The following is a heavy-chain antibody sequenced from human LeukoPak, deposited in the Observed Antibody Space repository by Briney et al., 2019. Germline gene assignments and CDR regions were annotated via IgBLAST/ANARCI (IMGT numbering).Heavy chain of an antibody. J-gene: IGHJ4*02. Sequence: GGSLRLSCAASGFTFSSYGMHWVRQAPGKGLECVAVISYDGSNKYYADSVKGRFTISRDNSKDTLYLQMNSLRAEDTAVYYCARAAGEPARYDYWGQGTLVSVSS. CDR1: GFTFSSYG. D-gene: IGHD1-14*01. V-gene: IGHV3-30*19. CDR2: ISYDGSNK. CDR3: ARAAGEPARYDY.